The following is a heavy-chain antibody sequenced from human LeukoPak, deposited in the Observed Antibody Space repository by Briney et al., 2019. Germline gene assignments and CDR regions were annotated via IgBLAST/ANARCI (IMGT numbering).Heavy chain of an antibody. CDR3: ARDGNSSGYPASSSSRLDP. J-gene: IGHJ5*02. CDR2: INPNSGGT. D-gene: IGHD3-22*01. CDR1: GYTPTGQH. V-gene: IGHV1-2*02. Sequence: GSVTDSCMASGYTPTGQHMHAVRPAPGQGREWMGWINPNSGGTKYAQTFQGRVTITRDTSISTAYMELTSLRSDDTAVYYCARDGNSSGYPASSSSRLDPWGPRTLVTVSS.